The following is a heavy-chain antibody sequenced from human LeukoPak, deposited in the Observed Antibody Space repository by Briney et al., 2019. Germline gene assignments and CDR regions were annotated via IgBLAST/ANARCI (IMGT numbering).Heavy chain of an antibody. Sequence: GGSLRLSCAASGFTFSSYGMHWVRQASGKGLEWVAVISYDGSNKYYADSVKGRFIISRDNSKNTLYLQMNSLRAEDTAVYYCAKDTSAAGLGYWGQGTLVTVSS. V-gene: IGHV3-30*18. CDR1: GFTFSSYG. D-gene: IGHD6-13*01. J-gene: IGHJ4*02. CDR2: ISYDGSNK. CDR3: AKDTSAAGLGY.